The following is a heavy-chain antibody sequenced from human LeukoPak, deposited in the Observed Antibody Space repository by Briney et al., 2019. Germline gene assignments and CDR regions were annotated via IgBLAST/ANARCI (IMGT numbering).Heavy chain of an antibody. CDR1: GFTFSNYG. V-gene: IGHV3-33*08. CDR2: IWYDASNK. Sequence: QPGRSLILSCAASGFTFSNYGMHWVRQAPGKGLEWVAVIWYDASNKYYADSVKGRFTISRDNSKNTLYLQMNSLRDDDTAVYYCVRGVGVSRFNYFDPWGQGTLVTVSS. J-gene: IGHJ5*02. CDR3: VRGVGVSRFNYFDP. D-gene: IGHD1-26*01.